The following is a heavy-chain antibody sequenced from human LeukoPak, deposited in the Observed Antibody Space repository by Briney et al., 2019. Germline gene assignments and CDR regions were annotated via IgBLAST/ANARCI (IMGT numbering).Heavy chain of an antibody. CDR1: GGSISSDY. D-gene: IGHD5-12*01. CDR2: IYYSGST. V-gene: IGHV4-59*08. CDR3: ASLYGGYDY. J-gene: IGHJ4*02. Sequence: PSETLSLTCIVSGGSISSDYWSWIRQPPGKGLEWIGYIYYSGSTNYNPSLKSRVTISVDTSKNQFSLKLSSVTAADTAVYYCASLYGGYDYWGQGTLVTVSS.